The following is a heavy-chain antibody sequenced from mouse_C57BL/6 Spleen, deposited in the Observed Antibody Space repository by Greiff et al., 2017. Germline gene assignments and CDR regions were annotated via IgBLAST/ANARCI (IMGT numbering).Heavy chain of an antibody. D-gene: IGHD1-2*01. CDR2: ISYDGSN. CDR3: ARVHYYYVDY. CDR1: GYSITSGYY. V-gene: IGHV3-6*01. Sequence: EVKLQESGPGLVKPSQSLSLTCSVTGYSITSGYYWNWIRQFPGNKLEWMGYISYDGSNNYNPSLKNRISITRDTSKNQFFLKLNSVTTEDTATYYCARVHYYYVDYWGQGTTLTVSS. J-gene: IGHJ2*01.